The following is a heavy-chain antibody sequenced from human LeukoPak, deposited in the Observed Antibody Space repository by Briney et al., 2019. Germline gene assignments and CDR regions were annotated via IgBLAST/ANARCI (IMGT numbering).Heavy chain of an antibody. D-gene: IGHD3-22*01. V-gene: IGHV3-20*04. J-gene: IGHJ4*02. Sequence: GGSLRLSCAASGFTFDDYGMSWVRQAPGKGLEWVSGINWNGGSTGYADSVKGRFTISRDNAKNSLYLQMNSLRAEDTAVYYCAREGYYDSSGYYFYWGQGTLVTVSS. CDR2: INWNGGST. CDR1: GFTFDDYG. CDR3: AREGYYDSSGYYFY.